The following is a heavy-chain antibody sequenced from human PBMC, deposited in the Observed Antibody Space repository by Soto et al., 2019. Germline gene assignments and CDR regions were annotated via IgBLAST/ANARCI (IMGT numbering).Heavy chain of an antibody. Sequence: AETLSLTCTVSGGSISNYYWSWIRQPAGKGLEGMGRIYTSGNTNYNPSLKGRVNMPVDMSKNQFPLKLSSVAAADAAVYYLSDFDYWGEGTLVTVSS. CDR3: SDFDY. V-gene: IGHV4-4*07. CDR1: GGSISNYY. CDR2: IYTSGNT. J-gene: IGHJ4*02.